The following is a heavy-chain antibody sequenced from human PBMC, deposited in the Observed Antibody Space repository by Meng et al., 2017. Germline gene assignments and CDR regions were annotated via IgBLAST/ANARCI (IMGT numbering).Heavy chain of an antibody. Sequence: GEVVGVWGNVVPPGRSLTLSCAASGFIFSNYVMHWVRQAPGKGLEWVACITKDGSRKYYLGSVRGRFTISRDNSKNTLYLEMNSLRSEDTALYYCARDFDYWGQGTLVTVSS. V-gene: IGHV3-30*16. CDR2: ITKDGSRK. CDR3: ARDFDY. J-gene: IGHJ4*02. CDR1: GFIFSNYV.